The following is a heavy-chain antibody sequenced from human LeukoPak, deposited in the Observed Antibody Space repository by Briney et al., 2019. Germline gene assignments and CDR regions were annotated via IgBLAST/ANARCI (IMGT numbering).Heavy chain of an antibody. CDR2: IYYGGST. CDR1: GGPVSSISYY. V-gene: IGHV4-39*01. Sequence: SETRSLTCTVSGGPVSSISYYWGWIRQPPGYGLDDIVIIYYGGSTYYNPSLKSRVTMSVDTSKNQFSLQLSSVTAAETAVYYCAPMNTLCFDYWGEGTLVTVSS. D-gene: IGHD2-15*01. CDR3: APMNTLCFDY. J-gene: IGHJ4*02.